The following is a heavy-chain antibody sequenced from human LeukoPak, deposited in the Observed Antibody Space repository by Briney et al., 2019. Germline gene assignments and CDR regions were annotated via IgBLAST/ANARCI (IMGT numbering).Heavy chain of an antibody. CDR3: ARGARADVVVVAATRGHFDY. CDR2: INPSGGST. J-gene: IGHJ4*02. D-gene: IGHD2-15*01. V-gene: IGHV1-46*01. Sequence: ASVKVSCKASGYTFTSYYMHWVRQAPGQGLEWMGIINPSGGSTSYAQKFQGRVTMTRDTSTSTVYMELSSLRSEDTAVYYCARGARADVVVVAATRGHFDYWGQGTLVTVSS. CDR1: GYTFTSYY.